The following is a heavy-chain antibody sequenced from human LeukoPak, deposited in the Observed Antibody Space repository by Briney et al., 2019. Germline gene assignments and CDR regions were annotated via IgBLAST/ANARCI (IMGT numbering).Heavy chain of an antibody. Sequence: GGSLRLSCAASGFTFSSYAMHWVRQAPGKGLEWVAVISYDGSNKYYADSVKGRFTISRDNSKNTLYLQMNSLRAEDTAVYYCARVEAKQYYDFWSGYYLFDYWGQGTLVTVSP. V-gene: IGHV3-30-3*01. D-gene: IGHD3-3*01. J-gene: IGHJ4*02. CDR3: ARVEAKQYYDFWSGYYLFDY. CDR2: ISYDGSNK. CDR1: GFTFSSYA.